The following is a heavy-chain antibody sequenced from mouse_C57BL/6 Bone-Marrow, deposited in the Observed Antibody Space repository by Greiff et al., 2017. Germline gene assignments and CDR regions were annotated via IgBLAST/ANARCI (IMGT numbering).Heavy chain of an antibody. J-gene: IGHJ2*01. D-gene: IGHD2-14*01. CDR1: GYTFTSYW. CDR2: IDPSDSYT. Sequence: QVQLQQPGAELVMPGASVKLSCKASGYTFTSYWMHWVKQRPGQGLEWIGEIDPSDSYTNYNQKFKGKSTLTVEKSSSTAYMQLSSLTSEDSAVYYCARRGTPYYFDYWGQGTTLTVSS. V-gene: IGHV1-69*01. CDR3: ARRGTPYYFDY.